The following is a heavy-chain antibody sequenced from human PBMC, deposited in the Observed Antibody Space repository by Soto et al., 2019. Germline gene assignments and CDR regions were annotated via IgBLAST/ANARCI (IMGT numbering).Heavy chain of an antibody. CDR2: VNSDGDTT. CDR1: GFTFRNYW. CDR3: AKRGRTEEEPYYFDY. V-gene: IGHV3-74*01. J-gene: IGHJ4*02. Sequence: GSLRLSCAASGFTFRNYWMHWVRQAPGKGLVWVSRVNSDGDTTYYADSVKGRFTISRDNSKNTLYLQMNSLRAEDTAVYYCAKRGRTEEEPYYFDYWGQGTLVTVSS. D-gene: IGHD1-26*01.